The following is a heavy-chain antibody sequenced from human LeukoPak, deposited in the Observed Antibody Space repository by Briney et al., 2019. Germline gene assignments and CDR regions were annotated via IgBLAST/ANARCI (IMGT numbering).Heavy chain of an antibody. V-gene: IGHV1-69*13. D-gene: IGHD5-12*01. CDR1: GGTFSSYA. J-gene: IGHJ4*02. CDR3: ARVQVATIQYYFDY. CDR2: IIPIFGTA. Sequence: SVKVSCKASGGTFSSYAISWVRQAPGQGLEWMGGIIPIFGTANYAQKFQGRVTITADESTSTAYMELSSLRSEDAAVYYCARVQVATIQYYFDYWGQGTLVTVSS.